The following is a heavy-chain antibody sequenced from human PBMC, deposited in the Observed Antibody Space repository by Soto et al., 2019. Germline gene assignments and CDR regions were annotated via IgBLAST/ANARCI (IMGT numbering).Heavy chain of an antibody. J-gene: IGHJ6*02. CDR1: RFTFSNAW. CDR3: TTEDGSXWYIGGGTFYYYYGMDV. V-gene: IGHV3-15*01. Sequence: TGGSLRLSCAASRFTFSNAWMSWVRQAPGKGLERVGRIKSKTDGGTTDYAAPVKGRFTISRDDSKNTLYLQMNSLKTEDTAVYYCTTEDGSXWYIGGGTFYYYYGMDVWGQGTTVTVSS. CDR2: IKSKTDGGTT. D-gene: IGHD6-13*01.